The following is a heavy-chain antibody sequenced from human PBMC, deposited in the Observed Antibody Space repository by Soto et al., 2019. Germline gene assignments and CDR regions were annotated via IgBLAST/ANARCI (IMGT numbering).Heavy chain of an antibody. CDR1: GGTXTSYA. V-gene: IGHV1-69*13. CDR3: ASLLSYDILTGYPRYYYYGMDV. Sequence: SXKVSFKASGGTXTSYAIGLVRQAPGQGLEWMGGIIPIFGTANYAQKFQGRVTVTADECTSTAYMELRSLRSEDTAVYYRASLLSYDILTGYPRYYYYGMDVWGQGTTGTVSS. J-gene: IGHJ6*02. D-gene: IGHD3-9*01. CDR2: IIPIFGTA.